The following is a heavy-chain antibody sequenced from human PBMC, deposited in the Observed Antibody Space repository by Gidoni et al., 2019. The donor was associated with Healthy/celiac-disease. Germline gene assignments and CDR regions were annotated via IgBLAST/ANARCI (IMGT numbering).Heavy chain of an antibody. D-gene: IGHD2-21*02. J-gene: IGHJ4*02. CDR1: GFTFRGSA. V-gene: IGHV3-73*02. Sequence: VQQVESGGALVQPGGSLKLPCAASGFTFRGSARHWVRQASGKGLEWVGRSRSKANSYATAYAASVKCRFIISRDDSKNTAYLQMNSLKTEDTAVYSCMGVTACWGQGTLVTVSS. CDR3: MGVTAC. CDR2: SRSKANSYAT.